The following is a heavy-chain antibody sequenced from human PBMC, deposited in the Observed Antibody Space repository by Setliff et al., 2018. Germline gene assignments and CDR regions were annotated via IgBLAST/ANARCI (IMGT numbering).Heavy chain of an antibody. Sequence: GASVKVSCKASGYIFAGYYMHWVRQTPGQGREWMGWINPISGGANYAQKFQGRVTLTTDTSTTTAYMELRSLRSDDTAVYYCARDPLYRENISRVFDFWGQGTMVTVS. V-gene: IGHV1-2*02. D-gene: IGHD3-16*02. CDR3: ARDPLYRENISRVFDF. J-gene: IGHJ3*01. CDR1: GYIFAGYY. CDR2: INPISGGA.